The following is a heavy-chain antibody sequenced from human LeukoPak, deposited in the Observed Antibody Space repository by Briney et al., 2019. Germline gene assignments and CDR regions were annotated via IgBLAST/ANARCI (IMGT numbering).Heavy chain of an antibody. D-gene: IGHD3-10*01. J-gene: IGHJ5*02. CDR1: GGSISSYY. V-gene: IGHV4-4*07. CDR3: ARKVLVGIYGSGSYYLKYNWVDP. Sequence: PSETLSLTCTVSGGSISSYYWSWIRQPAGKGLEWIGRIYTSGSTNYNPSLKSRVTISVDTSKNQFSLKLSSVTAADTAVYYCARKVLVGIYGSGSYYLKYNWVDPWGQGTLVTVSS. CDR2: IYTSGST.